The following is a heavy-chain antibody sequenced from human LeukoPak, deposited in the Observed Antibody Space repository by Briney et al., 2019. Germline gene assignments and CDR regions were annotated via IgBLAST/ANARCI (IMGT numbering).Heavy chain of an antibody. V-gene: IGHV1-69*05. J-gene: IGHJ4*02. CDR1: GGTFSSYA. D-gene: IGHD6-13*01. CDR3: AKDYGSWPYYLDY. CDR2: IIPIFGTA. Sequence: SVKVSCKASGGTFSSYAISWVRQAPGQGLEWMGRIIPIFGTANYAQKFQGRVTITTDESTSTAYMELSSLRSEDTAVYYCAKDYGSWPYYLDYWGQGTLVTVSS.